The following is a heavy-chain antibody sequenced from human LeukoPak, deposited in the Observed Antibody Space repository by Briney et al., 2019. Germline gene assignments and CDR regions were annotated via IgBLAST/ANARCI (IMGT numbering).Heavy chain of an antibody. Sequence: GGSLRLSCVASGFTLSSYSMSWVRQAPGKGLEWISYIGPTNNIYYADSVKGRFAISRDNDKNSLYLQMSSLRDEDTALYYCARDKDYGFDYWGQGTLVTVSS. CDR2: IGPTNNI. D-gene: IGHD4-17*01. V-gene: IGHV3-48*02. CDR1: GFTLSSYS. CDR3: ARDKDYGFDY. J-gene: IGHJ4*02.